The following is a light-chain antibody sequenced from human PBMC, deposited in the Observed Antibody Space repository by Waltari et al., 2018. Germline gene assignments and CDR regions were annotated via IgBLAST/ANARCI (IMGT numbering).Light chain of an antibody. CDR2: RVS. J-gene: IGKJ4*01. V-gene: IGKV2-30*02. CDR3: MQGTHWPPS. CDR1: QSLVHRDGSTY. Sequence: DVVMTQSPLSLSVTLGQPVSISCRSSQSLVHRDGSTYLNWFHQRPGQSPRRLIYRVSNRDSGVPDRFSGSGSGSDFTLIISRVEAEDVGVYFCMQGTHWPPSFGGGTKVEIK.